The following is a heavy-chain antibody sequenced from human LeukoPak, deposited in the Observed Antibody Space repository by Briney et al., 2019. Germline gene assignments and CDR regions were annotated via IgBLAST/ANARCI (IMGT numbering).Heavy chain of an antibody. CDR1: GFSFSSYS. V-gene: IGHV3-21*04. D-gene: IGHD6-19*01. CDR2: ISGSSTYI. CDR3: AKAHSEGIRAVAVID. Sequence: GGSLRLSCAAYGFSFSSYSMNWVRQAPGKGLEWVSSISGSSTYIYYADSVKGRFTISRDNAKNTLYLQMNSLRAEDTAVYYCAKAHSEGIRAVAVIDWGQGTLVTVSS. J-gene: IGHJ4*02.